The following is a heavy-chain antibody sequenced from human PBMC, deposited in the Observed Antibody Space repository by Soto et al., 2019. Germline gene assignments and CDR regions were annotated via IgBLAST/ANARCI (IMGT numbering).Heavy chain of an antibody. CDR2: IDPCESYT. V-gene: IGHV5-10-1*01. CDR1: GYSFTSYW. Sequence: GESLKISRKGSGYSFTSYWISWVRQMPGKGVEGSGSIDPCESYTIYSPSFQGHVPLSAYKSIRTAYLQWSSLKASDTAMYYCARLSSYYYDGMDVWGQGTTVTVSS. D-gene: IGHD6-6*01. CDR3: ARLSSYYYDGMDV. J-gene: IGHJ6*02.